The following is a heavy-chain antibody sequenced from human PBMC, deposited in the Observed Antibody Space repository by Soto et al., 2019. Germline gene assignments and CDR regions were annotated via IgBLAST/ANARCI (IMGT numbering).Heavy chain of an antibody. CDR1: GFTFRTYT. CDR3: ARDRGYDAHDYYYNAMDV. V-gene: IGHV3-21*01. J-gene: IGHJ6*02. CDR2: IRGFSPYT. D-gene: IGHD3-10*01. Sequence: SLRLSCISSGFTFRTYTMNWVRQAPGKGLEWVSGIRGFSPYTFYAESVKGRFTISRDNAKNSLYLQMDSLRAEDTAVYYRARDRGYDAHDYYYNAMDVWGQGTTVTVSS.